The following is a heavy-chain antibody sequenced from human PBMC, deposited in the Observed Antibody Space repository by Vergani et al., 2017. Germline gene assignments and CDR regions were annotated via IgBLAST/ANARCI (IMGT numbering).Heavy chain of an antibody. CDR3: ARHSTVEWLVKLGWIDP. D-gene: IGHD6-19*01. V-gene: IGHV4-61*02. Sequence: QMQLQESGPGLLKPSQTLSLTCSVSGGSIDGVSSYWTWIRQPAGKGLEWIGRIYKSGRTNYNPSLQSRVTISVDTSKNQFSLKLSSVTAADTAVYFCARHSTVEWLVKLGWIDPWGQGSLVTVSS. CDR2: IYKSGRT. CDR1: GGSIDGVSSY. J-gene: IGHJ5*02.